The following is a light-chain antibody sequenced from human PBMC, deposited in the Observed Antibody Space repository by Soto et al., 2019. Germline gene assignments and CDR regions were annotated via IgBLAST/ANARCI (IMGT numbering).Light chain of an antibody. Sequence: IQLSESPGSRSAFSGSGVNITCRTSKSVSSYLTWYQQKPGKAPKLLIYAASSLQSGVPSRFSGSGSGTDFTLTISSLQSEDFATYYCQQNNNTPRTFGQGTRLEIK. CDR1: KSVSSY. V-gene: IGKV1-39*01. CDR3: QQNNNTPRT. J-gene: IGKJ5*01. CDR2: AAS.